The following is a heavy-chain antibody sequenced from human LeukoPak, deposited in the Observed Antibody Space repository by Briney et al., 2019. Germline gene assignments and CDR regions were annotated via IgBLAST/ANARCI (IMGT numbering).Heavy chain of an antibody. CDR3: AREVSLGGYSYGYCDGMDV. V-gene: IGHV4-39*07. D-gene: IGHD5-18*01. Sequence: PSETLSLTCTVSGGSISSSSYYWGWIRQPPGKGLEWIGSIYYSGSTYYNPSLKSRVTISVDTSKNQFSLKLSSVTAADTAVYYCAREVSLGGYSYGYCDGMDVWGQGTTVTVSS. CDR1: GGSISSSSYY. CDR2: IYYSGST. J-gene: IGHJ6*02.